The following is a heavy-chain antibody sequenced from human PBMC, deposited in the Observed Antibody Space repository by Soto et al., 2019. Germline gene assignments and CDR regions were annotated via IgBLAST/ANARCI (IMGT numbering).Heavy chain of an antibody. D-gene: IGHD6-6*01. V-gene: IGHV3-7*01. CDR1: GFTFSDSW. J-gene: IGHJ5*01. Sequence: GGSLRLSCAASGFTFSDSWMNWVRQAPGKGLEWVASTVPDGSERYYVDSVKGRFTISRDNTKTSLYLQMNSLRVDDTAIYYCARDRGFSSFDLWGQGTLVTVSS. CDR2: TVPDGSER. CDR3: ARDRGFSSFDL.